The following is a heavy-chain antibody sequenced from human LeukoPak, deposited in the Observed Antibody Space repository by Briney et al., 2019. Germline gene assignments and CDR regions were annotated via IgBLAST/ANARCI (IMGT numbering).Heavy chain of an antibody. D-gene: IGHD3-22*01. V-gene: IGHV3-30-3*01. CDR1: GFTFSSYT. CDR2: ISYDVSNK. J-gene: IGHJ3*02. Sequence: GGSLRLSCAASGFTFSSYTMHWVRQAPGKGLEWVAVISYDVSNKYYADSVKGRFTISRDNSKNTLYLQMNSLRAEDTAVYYCARPQDYDSSGYLGHDAFDIWGQGTMVTVSS. CDR3: ARPQDYDSSGYLGHDAFDI.